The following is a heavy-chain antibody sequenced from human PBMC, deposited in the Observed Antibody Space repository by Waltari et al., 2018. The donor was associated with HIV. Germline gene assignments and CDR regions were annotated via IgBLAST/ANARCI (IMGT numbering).Heavy chain of an antibody. J-gene: IGHJ6*02. D-gene: IGHD3-3*01. Sequence: QVQLVESGGGVVQPGRSLRLPCAASGFTFSSCGMHWGRQAPGKGLEWVAVISYDGSNKYYADSVKGRFTISRDNSKNTLYLQMNSLRAEDTAVYYCAKDARFLDLDYYYGMDVWGQGTTVTVSS. CDR1: GFTFSSCG. CDR2: ISYDGSNK. CDR3: AKDARFLDLDYYYGMDV. V-gene: IGHV3-30*18.